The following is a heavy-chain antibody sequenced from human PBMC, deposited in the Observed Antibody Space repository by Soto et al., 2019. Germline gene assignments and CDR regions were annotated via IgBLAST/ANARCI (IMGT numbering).Heavy chain of an antibody. V-gene: IGHV1-18*01. J-gene: IGHJ5*02. D-gene: IGHD6-13*01. CDR2: ISAYNGNT. Sequence: ASVKVSCKASGYTFTSYGISWVRQAPGQGLEWMGWISAYNGNTNYAQKLQGRVTMTTDTSTSTAYMELRSLRSDDTAVYYCASFLAAAGTTGFDPWGQGTLVTVSS. CDR1: GYTFTSYG. CDR3: ASFLAAAGTTGFDP.